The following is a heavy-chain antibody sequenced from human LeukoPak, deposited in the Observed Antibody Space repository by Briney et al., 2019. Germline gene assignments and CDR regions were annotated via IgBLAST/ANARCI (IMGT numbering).Heavy chain of an antibody. CDR3: ARGPILGRWY. Sequence: PSETLSLTCTVSGGSISSSSYYWGWIRQPPGKGLEWIGSIYYSGSTYYNPSLESRVTISVDTSKNQFSLKLSSVTAADTAVYYCARGPILGRWYWGQGTLVTVSS. V-gene: IGHV4-39*07. D-gene: IGHD2-15*01. CDR1: GGSISSSSYY. J-gene: IGHJ4*02. CDR2: IYYSGST.